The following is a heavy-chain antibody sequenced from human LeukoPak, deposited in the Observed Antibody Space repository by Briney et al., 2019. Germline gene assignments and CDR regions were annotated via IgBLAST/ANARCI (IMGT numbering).Heavy chain of an antibody. CDR1: GYTFTGYY. CDR2: INPNSGGT. Sequence: ASVKVSCKASGYTFTGYYMHWVRQAPGQGLEWMGWINPNSGGTNYAQKFQGRVTMTRDTSISIAYMELSRLRSDDTAVYYCANGNRCTSPNCLGYYYFYMDVWGKGTTVTVSS. D-gene: IGHD2-8*01. CDR3: ANGNRCTSPNCLGYYYFYMDV. V-gene: IGHV1-2*02. J-gene: IGHJ6*03.